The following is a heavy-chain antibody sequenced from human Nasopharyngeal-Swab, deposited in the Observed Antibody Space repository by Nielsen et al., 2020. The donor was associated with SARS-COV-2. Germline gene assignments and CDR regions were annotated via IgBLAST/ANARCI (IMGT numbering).Heavy chain of an antibody. Sequence: IRQPPGKGLEWIGETNHSGSTNYNPSLKSRVTISVDTSKNQFSLKLSSVTAADTAVYYCARAGDIRYYYYGMDVWGQGTTVTVSS. CDR3: ARAGDIRYYYYGMDV. V-gene: IGHV4-34*01. D-gene: IGHD2-21*01. J-gene: IGHJ6*02. CDR2: TNHSGST.